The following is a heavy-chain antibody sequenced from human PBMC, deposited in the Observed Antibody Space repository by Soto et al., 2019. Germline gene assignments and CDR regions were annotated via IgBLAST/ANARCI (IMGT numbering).Heavy chain of an antibody. J-gene: IGHJ6*02. V-gene: IGHV3-23*01. CDR1: GFTFSSYA. CDR2: ISGSGGST. Sequence: GGSLRLSCAASGFTFSSYAMSWVRQAPGKGLEWVSAISGSGGSTYYADSVKGRFTISRDNSKNTLYLQMNSLRAEDTAVYYCARDRFETMVRGVITHIYYYGMDVWGQGTTVTVSS. CDR3: ARDRFETMVRGVITHIYYYGMDV. D-gene: IGHD3-10*01.